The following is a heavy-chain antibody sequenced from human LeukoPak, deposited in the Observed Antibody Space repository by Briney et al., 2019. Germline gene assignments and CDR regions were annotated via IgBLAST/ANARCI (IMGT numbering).Heavy chain of an antibody. Sequence: PSETLSLTCTVSGGSISSYHWGWIRQPPGKGLEWIGSIYYSGSTYYNPSLKSRVTISVDTSKNQFSLKLSSVTAADTAVYYCARQKTWIQLWLRLSPDWFDPWGQGTLVTVSS. V-gene: IGHV4-39*01. CDR3: ARQKTWIQLWLRLSPDWFDP. J-gene: IGHJ5*02. CDR2: IYYSGST. D-gene: IGHD5-18*01. CDR1: GGSISSYH.